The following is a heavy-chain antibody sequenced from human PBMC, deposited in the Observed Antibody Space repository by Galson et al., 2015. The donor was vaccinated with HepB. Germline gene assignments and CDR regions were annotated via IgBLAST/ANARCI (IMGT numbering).Heavy chain of an antibody. Sequence: SVKVSCKASGYTFTSYGISWVRQAPGQGLEWMGWISAYNGSTNYAQKLQGRVTMTTDTSTSTAYMELRSLRSDDTAVYYCARGFHGDYSVAIDYWGQGTLVTVSS. CDR2: ISAYNGST. J-gene: IGHJ4*02. V-gene: IGHV1-18*01. CDR3: ARGFHGDYSVAIDY. D-gene: IGHD4-17*01. CDR1: GYTFTSYG.